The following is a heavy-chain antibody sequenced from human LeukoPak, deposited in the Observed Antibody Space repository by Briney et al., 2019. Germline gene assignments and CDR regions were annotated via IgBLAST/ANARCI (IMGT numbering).Heavy chain of an antibody. CDR3: ARGRITIFGVVGPYYYGMDV. CDR2: IWYDGSNK. V-gene: IGHV3-33*01. D-gene: IGHD3-3*01. J-gene: IGHJ6*02. Sequence: QPGGSLRLSCAAAGFTFSSYGMHWVRQAPGKGLEWVAVIWYDGSNKYYADSVKGRFTISRDNSKNTLYLQMNSLRAEDTAVYYCARGRITIFGVVGPYYYGMDVWGQGTTVTVSS. CDR1: GFTFSSYG.